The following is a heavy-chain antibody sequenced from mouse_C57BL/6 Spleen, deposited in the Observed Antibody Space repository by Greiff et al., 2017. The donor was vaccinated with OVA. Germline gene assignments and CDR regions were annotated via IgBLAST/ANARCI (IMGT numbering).Heavy chain of an antibody. J-gene: IGHJ2*01. CDR2: IYPGSGST. V-gene: IGHV1-55*01. Sequence: VQLQQPGAELVKPGASVKMSCKASGYTFTSYWITWVKQRPGQGLEWIGDIYPGSGSTNYNEKFKSKATLTVDTSSSTAYMQLSSLTSEDSAVYYCARGNGYDVGFDYWGQGTTLTVSS. CDR3: ARGNGYDVGFDY. D-gene: IGHD2-2*01. CDR1: GYTFTSYW.